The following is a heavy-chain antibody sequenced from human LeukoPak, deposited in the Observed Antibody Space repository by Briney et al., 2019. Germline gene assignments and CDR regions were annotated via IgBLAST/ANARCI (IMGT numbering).Heavy chain of an antibody. Sequence: GGSLRLSCAASGFTFSSYGMHWVRQAPGKGLEWVAFIRYDGSNKYYADSVKGRFTISRDNSKNTLYLQMNSLRAEDTAVYYCAREEHRWDAFDIWGQGTMVTVSS. V-gene: IGHV3-30*02. D-gene: IGHD5-24*01. CDR3: AREEHRWDAFDI. CDR2: IRYDGSNK. CDR1: GFTFSSYG. J-gene: IGHJ3*02.